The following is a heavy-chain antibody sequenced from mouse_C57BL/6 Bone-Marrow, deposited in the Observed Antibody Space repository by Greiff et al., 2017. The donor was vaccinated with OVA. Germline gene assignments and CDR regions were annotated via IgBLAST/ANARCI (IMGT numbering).Heavy chain of an antibody. Sequence: QVQLQQSGAELVKPGASVKMSCKASGYTFTSYWLTWVKQRPGQGLEWIGDIYPGSGSTNYNEKFKSKATLTVDTSSSTAYMQLSSLTSEDSAVYYCAREDYYSKERDYWGQGTTLTVSS. J-gene: IGHJ2*01. CDR2: IYPGSGST. D-gene: IGHD2-5*01. CDR1: GYTFTSYW. CDR3: AREDYYSKERDY. V-gene: IGHV1-55*01.